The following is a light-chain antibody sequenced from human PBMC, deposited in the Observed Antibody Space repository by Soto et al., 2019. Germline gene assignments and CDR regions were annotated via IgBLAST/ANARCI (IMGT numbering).Light chain of an antibody. V-gene: IGLV2-14*01. CDR1: SSDIGGYDY. CDR2: DVH. Sequence: QSALTQPASVSGSPGQSITLSCTGTSSDIGGYDYVSWYQRHPGKAPKLIIYDVHNRPSGVSNRFSGSKSGNTASLTISGLQAEDEAEYYCTSYASGSSHVVFGGGTKLTVL. J-gene: IGLJ2*01. CDR3: TSYASGSSHVV.